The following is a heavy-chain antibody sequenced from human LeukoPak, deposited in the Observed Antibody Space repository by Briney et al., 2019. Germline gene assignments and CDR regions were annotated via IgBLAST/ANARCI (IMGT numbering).Heavy chain of an antibody. CDR1: GGSTSSSNW. J-gene: IGHJ3*02. Sequence: SETLSLTCAVSGGSTSSSNWWSWVRQPPGKGLEWIGEIYHSGSTNYNPSLKSRVTISGDKSKNQFSLKLSSVTAADTAVYSCAKRDQKIRGAGGAFDIWGQGTMVTVSS. CDR2: IYHSGST. CDR3: AKRDQKIRGAGGAFDI. D-gene: IGHD5-24*01. V-gene: IGHV4-4*02.